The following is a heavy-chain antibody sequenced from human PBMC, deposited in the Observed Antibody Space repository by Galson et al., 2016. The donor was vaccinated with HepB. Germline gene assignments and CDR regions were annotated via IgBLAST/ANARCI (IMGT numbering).Heavy chain of an antibody. J-gene: IGHJ6*02. Sequence: ETLSLTCSVSGGSISSYYWSWIRQPPGKGLEWIGYIYYSGSTDYNPFPKSRVTMSVDMSKNQFSLRLSSVTAADTAVYYCSRRSGYLDTYYYYGMDVWGQGTTVTVAS. D-gene: IGHD3-22*01. CDR1: GGSISSYY. CDR2: IYYSGST. CDR3: SRRSGYLDTYYYYGMDV. V-gene: IGHV4-59*01.